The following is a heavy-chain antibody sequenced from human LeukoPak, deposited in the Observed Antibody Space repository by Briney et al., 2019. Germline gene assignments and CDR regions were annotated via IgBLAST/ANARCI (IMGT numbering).Heavy chain of an antibody. V-gene: IGHV3-7*01. CDR2: IKEDGSEK. D-gene: IGHD3-22*01. J-gene: IGHJ4*02. CDR3: ARDLVYYDSSGYEGGY. CDR1: GFTFSSYW. Sequence: GGSLRLSCAASGFTFSSYWMSWVRQAPGKGLEWGANIKEDGSEKYYVDSVKGRFTISRDNAKNSLYLQMNSLRAEDRAVYYCARDLVYYDSSGYEGGYWGQGTLVTVSS.